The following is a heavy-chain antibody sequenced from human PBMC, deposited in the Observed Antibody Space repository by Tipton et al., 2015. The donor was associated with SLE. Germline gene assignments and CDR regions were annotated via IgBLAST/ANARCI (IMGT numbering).Heavy chain of an antibody. Sequence: PSLTCTVSGGSLSSSRYYLGWSSPPPGKGLEWIGSIYFSGSTYYNPSLKSRVTISVDTSKNQFSLKITSVTALDTAIYYCARKSDYAGDALAIWGQGTMVAVAS. CDR2: IYFSGST. CDR3: ARKSDYAGDALAI. V-gene: IGHV4-39*01. D-gene: IGHD4-17*01. CDR1: GGSLSSSRYY. J-gene: IGHJ3*02.